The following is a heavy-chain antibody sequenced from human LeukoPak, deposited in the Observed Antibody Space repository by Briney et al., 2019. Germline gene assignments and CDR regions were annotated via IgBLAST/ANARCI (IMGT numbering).Heavy chain of an antibody. V-gene: IGHV3-23*01. CDR2: FSGSGGST. Sequence: PGGSLRLSCAASGFTFSSYAMSWVRQAPGQGLACISGFSGSGGSTYYADSVKGRFTISRDNAENSLYLQMNSLRDEDTGVYYCAREEANCGGDCFVYWGQGILVTVSS. CDR3: AREEANCGGDCFVY. CDR1: GFTFSSYA. J-gene: IGHJ4*01. D-gene: IGHD2-21*01.